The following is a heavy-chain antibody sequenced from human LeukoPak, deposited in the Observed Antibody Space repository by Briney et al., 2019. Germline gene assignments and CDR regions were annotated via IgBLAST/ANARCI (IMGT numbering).Heavy chain of an antibody. CDR1: GGSISSYY. CDR2: IYYSGST. CDR3: ARGVRYPKYSSSSRIDY. J-gene: IGHJ4*02. Sequence: KPSETLSLTCTVSGGSISSYYWSWIRQPPGKGLEWIGYIYYSGSTNYNPSLKSRVTISVDTSKNQFSLKLSSVTAADTAVYYCARGVRYPKYSSSSRIDYWGQGTLVTVSS. D-gene: IGHD6-6*01. V-gene: IGHV4-59*12.